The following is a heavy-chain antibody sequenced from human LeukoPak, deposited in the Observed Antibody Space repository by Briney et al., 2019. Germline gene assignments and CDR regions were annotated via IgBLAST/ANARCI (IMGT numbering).Heavy chain of an antibody. CDR1: GYTFTSYG. J-gene: IGHJ5*02. Sequence: ASVTVSCTASGYTFTSYGISWVRQAPGQGLEWMGWISAYNGNTNYAQKLQGRVTMTTDTSTSTAYMELRSLRSDDTAVYYCARDCSSTSCYFDPWGQGTLVTVSS. V-gene: IGHV1-18*01. CDR3: ARDCSSTSCYFDP. CDR2: ISAYNGNT. D-gene: IGHD2-2*01.